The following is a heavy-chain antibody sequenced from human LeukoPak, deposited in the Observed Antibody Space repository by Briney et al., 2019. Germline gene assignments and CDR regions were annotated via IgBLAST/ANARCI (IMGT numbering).Heavy chain of an antibody. V-gene: IGHV1-69*05. J-gene: IGHJ5*02. CDR2: IIPIFGTA. CDR3: AREKAPPKSGQAWFDP. CDR1: GGTFSSYA. Sequence: GSSVKVSCEASGGTFSSYAISWVRPAPGQGLEWMGGIIPIFGTANYAQKFQGRVTITTDESTSTAYMELSSLRSEDTAVYYCAREKAPPKSGQAWFDPWGQGTLVTVSS.